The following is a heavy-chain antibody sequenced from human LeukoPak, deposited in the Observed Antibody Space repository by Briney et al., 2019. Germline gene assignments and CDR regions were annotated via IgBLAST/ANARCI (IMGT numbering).Heavy chain of an antibody. V-gene: IGHV3-7*01. D-gene: IGHD3-22*01. CDR1: GFTFSSYW. CDR3: ATIGPYYYDSSGYYYWDY. CDR2: TKKDVSEK. Sequence: GGSLRLSCAASGFTFSSYWMSWVRQAPGKGLEWVANTKKDVSEKYYVDSVKGRFTISRDNAKNSLYLQMNSLRAEDTAVYYCATIGPYYYDSSGYYYWDYWGQGTLVTVSS. J-gene: IGHJ4*02.